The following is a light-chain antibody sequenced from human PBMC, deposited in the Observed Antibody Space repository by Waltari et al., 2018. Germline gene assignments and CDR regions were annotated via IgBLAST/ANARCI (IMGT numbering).Light chain of an antibody. CDR3: QMYVRLPVT. V-gene: IGKV3-20*01. CDR2: DAS. CDR1: QSVGRA. Sequence: EIVLTQSPGTLALSPGERATLSCRASQSVGRALALYQQKPGQAPRLLIYDASSRATGIPDRFSGSGSGTDFSLTISRVEPEDFAVYYCQMYVRLPVTFGQGTKVEVK. J-gene: IGKJ1*01.